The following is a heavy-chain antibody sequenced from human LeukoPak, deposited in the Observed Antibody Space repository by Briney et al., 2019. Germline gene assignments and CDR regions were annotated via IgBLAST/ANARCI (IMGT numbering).Heavy chain of an antibody. CDR1: GGSISSSSYY. J-gene: IGHJ4*02. V-gene: IGHV4-39*01. CDR2: IYYSGST. Sequence: PSETLSLTCTVSGGSISSSSYYWGWIRQPPGKGLEWIGSIYYSGSTYYNPSLKSRVTISVDTSKNQFSLKLSSVTAADTAVYYCARQHYSSSLDYWGQGTLVTVPS. CDR3: ARQHYSSSLDY. D-gene: IGHD6-13*01.